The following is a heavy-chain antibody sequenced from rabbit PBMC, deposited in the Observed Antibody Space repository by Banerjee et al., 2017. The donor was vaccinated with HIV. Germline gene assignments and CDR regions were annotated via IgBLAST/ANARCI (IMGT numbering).Heavy chain of an antibody. D-gene: IGHD8-1*01. V-gene: IGHV1S45*01. Sequence: QEQLVESGGGLVQPEGSLTLTCTASGFSFSSSYWICWVRQAPGKGLELIACIYAGSSGTTYYASWAKGRFTISKTSSTTVTLQMTSLTAADTATYFCARTHYSGASYFWLWGQGTLVTVS. J-gene: IGHJ3*01. CDR3: ARTHYSGASYFWL. CDR2: IYAGSSGTT. CDR1: GFSFSSSYW.